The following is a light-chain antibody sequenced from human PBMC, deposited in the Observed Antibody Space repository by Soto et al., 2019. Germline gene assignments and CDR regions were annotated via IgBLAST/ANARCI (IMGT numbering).Light chain of an antibody. J-gene: IGKJ5*01. CDR1: QSLTPRN. V-gene: IGKV3-11*01. CDR2: DAP. Sequence: EIVLTKSQGTLSLSPGERATLSCRASQSLTPRNLAWYPHIPGQAPRLVIYDAPLRANGVPARFGGRGSGTDFTLTINSLEPEDFAVYYCQQRNVWPPITFGQGTRLEIK. CDR3: QQRNVWPPIT.